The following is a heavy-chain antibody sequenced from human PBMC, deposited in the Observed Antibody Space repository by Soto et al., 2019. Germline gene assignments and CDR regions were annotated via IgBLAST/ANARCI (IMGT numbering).Heavy chain of an antibody. Sequence: SETLSLTCTVSGGSISSYYWSWIRQPPGKGLEWIGYIYYSGSTNYNPSLKSRVTISVDTSKNQFSLKLSSVTAADTAVYYCAREVMTTVTTNYYYYMDVWGKGTTVTVSS. D-gene: IGHD4-17*01. V-gene: IGHV4-59*01. CDR2: IYYSGST. CDR1: GGSISSYY. J-gene: IGHJ6*03. CDR3: AREVMTTVTTNYYYYMDV.